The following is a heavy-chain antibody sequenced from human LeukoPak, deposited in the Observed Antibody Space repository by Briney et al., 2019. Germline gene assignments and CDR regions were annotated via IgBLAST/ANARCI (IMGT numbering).Heavy chain of an antibody. J-gene: IGHJ4*02. CDR3: ARLDLLPTPFDY. Sequence: GGSLRLSCAASGLSFRDYAMSCVRQAPGKGLEWVSAISTGGDRAYYADSVKGRFTTSRDNSRNTLYLQLNSLRAEDTAVYYCARLDLLPTPFDYWGQGTLVTVSS. CDR2: ISTGGDRA. V-gene: IGHV3-23*01. D-gene: IGHD3-22*01. CDR1: GLSFRDYA.